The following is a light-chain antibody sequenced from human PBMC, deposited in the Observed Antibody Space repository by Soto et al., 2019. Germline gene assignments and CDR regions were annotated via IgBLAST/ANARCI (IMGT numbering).Light chain of an antibody. Sequence: EVVLTQSPGPLSLSPGDRGTLSCRASQSVTNNDLAWYQQKPGQAPRILIHGASTRATGTPERFSGSGSGTDCSPILSSLEPADFAVYYCQQYGTPPWPFGPGTKLEIK. CDR1: QSVTNND. CDR2: GAS. V-gene: IGKV3-20*01. J-gene: IGKJ1*01. CDR3: QQYGTPPWP.